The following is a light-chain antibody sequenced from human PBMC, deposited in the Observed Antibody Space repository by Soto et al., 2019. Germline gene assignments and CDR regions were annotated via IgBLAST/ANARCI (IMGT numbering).Light chain of an antibody. V-gene: IGKV3D-15*01. CDR3: QQYDSLPLT. CDR2: GAS. J-gene: IGKJ4*01. Sequence: ISMTSSQDNLSESTGEGATLSCRASQSVDSNLAWYQQKPGQAPRLLIYGASTRATGIPDRFRGSGSGTEFTLTISSLQAEDFAVYYCQQYDSLPLTFGGGTKV. CDR1: QSVDSN.